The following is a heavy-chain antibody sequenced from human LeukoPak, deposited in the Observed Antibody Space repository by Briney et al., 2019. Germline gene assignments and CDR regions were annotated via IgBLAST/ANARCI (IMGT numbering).Heavy chain of an antibody. CDR2: INSDGSST. D-gene: IGHD3-10*01. J-gene: IGHJ6*03. Sequence: GGSLRLSCAASGFTFSSYWMHWVRHAPGKGLVWVSRINSDGSSTSYADSVKGRFTISRDNSKNTLYLQMNSLRAEDTAVYYCARDQAMNYYGSGRSYYYYYMDVWGKGTTVTISS. CDR3: ARDQAMNYYGSGRSYYYYYMDV. CDR1: GFTFSSYW. V-gene: IGHV3-74*01.